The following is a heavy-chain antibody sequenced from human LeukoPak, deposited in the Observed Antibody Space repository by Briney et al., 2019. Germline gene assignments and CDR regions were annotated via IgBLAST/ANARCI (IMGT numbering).Heavy chain of an antibody. V-gene: IGHV3-23*01. J-gene: IGHJ4*02. Sequence: GGSLRLSCAASGFTLSSYAMSWVRQAPGKGLEWVAAIRGSGGGAYYADTVRGRFTISRDNSRNTLSLQMNSLKAEDTAIYYCAKDVQFHYDTTNYFFYDCWGQGTLVTVSS. CDR2: IRGSGGGA. CDR1: GFTLSSYA. D-gene: IGHD2-8*01. CDR3: AKDVQFHYDTTNYFFYDC.